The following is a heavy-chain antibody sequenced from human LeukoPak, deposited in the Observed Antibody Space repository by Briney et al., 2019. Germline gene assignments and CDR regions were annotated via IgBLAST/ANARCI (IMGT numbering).Heavy chain of an antibody. J-gene: IGHJ4*02. CDR3: AKGRLYYDPGD. CDR2: VSGSGGST. V-gene: IGHV3-23*01. D-gene: IGHD3-16*01. CDR1: GFTFSSYW. Sequence: GSLRLSCAASGFTFSSYWMSWVRQAPGKGLEWVSTVSGSGGSTYYADSVEGRFTVSRDNSKNTLFLQMNSLRAEDTAVYYCAKGRLYYDPGDWGQGTLVTVSS.